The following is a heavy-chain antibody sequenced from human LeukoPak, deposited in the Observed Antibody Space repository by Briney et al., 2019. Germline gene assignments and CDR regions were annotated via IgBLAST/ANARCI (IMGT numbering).Heavy chain of an antibody. Sequence: GGSLRLSCAASGFTFSSYAMSWVRQAPGKGLAWVSTISGGSGSTYYADSVKGRFTISRDNSKNTLYLQMNSLRAEDTAVYYCAKKVGGYYTFDYWGQGTLVTVSS. D-gene: IGHD3-22*01. CDR1: GFTFSSYA. V-gene: IGHV3-23*01. J-gene: IGHJ4*02. CDR2: ISGGSGST. CDR3: AKKVGGYYTFDY.